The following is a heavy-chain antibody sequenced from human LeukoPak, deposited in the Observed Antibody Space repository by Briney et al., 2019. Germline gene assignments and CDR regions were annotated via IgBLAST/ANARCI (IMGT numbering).Heavy chain of an antibody. J-gene: IGHJ6*03. V-gene: IGHV1-18*01. CDR3: ARGQLWFGELDYYYYMDV. CDR2: ISPYNGNT. CDR1: GYTFTSTG. Sequence: ASVKVSCKASGYTFTSTGVSWVRQAPGQGLEWMGWISPYNGNTNYAQKFQGRVTITADKSTSTAYMELSSLRSEDTAVYYCARGQLWFGELDYYYYMDVWGKGTTVTVSS. D-gene: IGHD3-10*01.